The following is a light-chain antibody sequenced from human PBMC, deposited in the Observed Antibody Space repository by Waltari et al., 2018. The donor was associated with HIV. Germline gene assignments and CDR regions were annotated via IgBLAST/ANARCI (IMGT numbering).Light chain of an antibody. CDR1: SSNIENDN. V-gene: IGLV1-47*01. J-gene: IGLJ1*01. CDR2: MNF. CDR3: VGWDSSLSAYV. Sequence: QSFLTQPPSASGTPGQTVTISCSGSSSNIENDNVYWSQHLPGMTPKLPIYMNFRRPSGVPYRFAASKACTSASLTISGLRAADGADYYCVGWDSSLSAYVFGAGTKVAVL.